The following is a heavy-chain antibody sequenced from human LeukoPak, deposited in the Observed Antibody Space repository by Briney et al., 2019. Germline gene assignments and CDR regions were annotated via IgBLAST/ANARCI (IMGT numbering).Heavy chain of an antibody. Sequence: SVKVSCKASGGTFSSYAISWVRQAPGQGLEWMGGIIPIFGTANYAQKFQGRVTITADKSTSTAYMELSSLRSEDTAVYYCARDRESGRSSGRTYFDYWGQGTLVTVSS. D-gene: IGHD6-19*01. CDR3: ARDRESGRSSGRTYFDY. CDR1: GGTFSSYA. V-gene: IGHV1-69*06. CDR2: IIPIFGTA. J-gene: IGHJ4*02.